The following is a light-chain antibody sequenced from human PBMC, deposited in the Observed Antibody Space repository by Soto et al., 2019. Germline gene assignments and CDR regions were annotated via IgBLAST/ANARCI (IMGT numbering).Light chain of an antibody. CDR2: DAS. CDR3: QQYNSSS. J-gene: IGKJ4*02. CDR1: QSISSW. Sequence: DIQMTQSPSTLSASVGDRVTITCRASQSISSWLAWYQQKPGKAPKLLIYDASRLESGVPSRMSGSGSGTEFTVTISSLQPDDFATYYCQQYNSSSFGGGTKVEIK. V-gene: IGKV1-5*01.